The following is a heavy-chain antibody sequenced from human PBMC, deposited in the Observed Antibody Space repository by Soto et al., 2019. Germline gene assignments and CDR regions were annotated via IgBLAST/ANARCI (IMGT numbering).Heavy chain of an antibody. CDR1: GYIFTNYW. CDR3: AASIFYYGMDV. J-gene: IGHJ6*02. CDR2: IYPGDSDT. Sequence: GESLKISCKGSGYIFTNYWIGWVRQMPGKGLEWMGIIYPGDSDTKYNPSFQGQVTISADKSTTTTYLRWTSLKASDTAIYYCAASIFYYGMDVWGQGTTVTVSS. V-gene: IGHV5-51*01.